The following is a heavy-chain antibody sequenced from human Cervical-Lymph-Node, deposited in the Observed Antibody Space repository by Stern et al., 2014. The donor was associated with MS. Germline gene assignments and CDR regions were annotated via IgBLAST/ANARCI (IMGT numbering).Heavy chain of an antibody. J-gene: IGHJ4*02. D-gene: IGHD2-15*01. V-gene: IGHV3-33*01. CDR3: ARDRHDLGYCSGGSCYFPDY. Sequence: VQLVESGGGVVQPGRSLRLSCAASGFTFSSYGMHWVRQAPGKGLAWVAVIWYDGSNKLYEDSVNARFTIARAKSKTTLYLQMNSLRAEDTAVYYCARDRHDLGYCSGGSCYFPDYWGQGTLVTFSS. CDR2: IWYDGSNK. CDR1: GFTFSSYG.